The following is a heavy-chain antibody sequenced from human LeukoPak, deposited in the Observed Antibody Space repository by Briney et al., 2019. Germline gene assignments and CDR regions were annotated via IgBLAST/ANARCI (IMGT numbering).Heavy chain of an antibody. D-gene: IGHD2-2*01. V-gene: IGHV7-4-1*02. CDR3: ARESQLPDPYYYYGMDV. CDR2: INTNTGHP. CDR1: GYTFTGYA. Sequence: ASVKVSCKASGYTFTGYAMNWVRQAPGQGLEWMGWINTNTGHPTYAQGFTGRFVFSLDTSVSTAYLQISSLKAEDTAVYYCARESQLPDPYYYYGMDVWGQGTTVTVSS. J-gene: IGHJ6*02.